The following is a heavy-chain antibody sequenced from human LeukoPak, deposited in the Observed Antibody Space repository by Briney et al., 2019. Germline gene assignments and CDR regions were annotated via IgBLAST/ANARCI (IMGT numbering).Heavy chain of an antibody. V-gene: IGHV3-53*01. Sequence: GGSLRLSCAASGFTVSSNYMSWVRQAPGKGLEWVSVIYSSGSTYYADSVKGRFTISRDNSKNTLHLQMNTLRAEDTAVYYCAREPRGGTSSDAFDIWGQGTMVTVSS. CDR1: GFTVSSNY. CDR2: IYSSGST. D-gene: IGHD2-2*01. J-gene: IGHJ3*02. CDR3: AREPRGGTSSDAFDI.